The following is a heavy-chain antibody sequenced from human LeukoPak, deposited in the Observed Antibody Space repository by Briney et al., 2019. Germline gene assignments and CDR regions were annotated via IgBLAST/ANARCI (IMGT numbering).Heavy chain of an antibody. CDR1: GGSISGYY. CDR2: IHYSGRA. J-gene: IGHJ6*02. CDR3: VRFGVNYGMDV. D-gene: IGHD3-16*01. Sequence: PSETLSLTCSVSGGSISGYYWTWVRQPPGKGLEWIGQIHYSGRADYNPSLKSRITMSVDTSRNQISLKLSSVTAADTAIYYCVRFGVNYGMDVWGQGTTVTVFS. V-gene: IGHV4-59*01.